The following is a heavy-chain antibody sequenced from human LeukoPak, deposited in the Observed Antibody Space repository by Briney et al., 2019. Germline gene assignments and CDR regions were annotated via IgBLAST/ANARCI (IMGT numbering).Heavy chain of an antibody. CDR1: GFTVSSNY. D-gene: IGHD3-10*01. CDR2: IYSGGST. J-gene: IGHJ5*02. CDR3: AKDLMRDRWFGES. V-gene: IGHV3-66*01. Sequence: PGGSLRLSCAASGFTVSSNYMSWVRQAPGKGLEWVSVIYSGGSTYYADPVKGRFTISRDNSKNTLYLQMNSLRAEDTAVYYCAKDLMRDRWFGESWGQGTLVTVSS.